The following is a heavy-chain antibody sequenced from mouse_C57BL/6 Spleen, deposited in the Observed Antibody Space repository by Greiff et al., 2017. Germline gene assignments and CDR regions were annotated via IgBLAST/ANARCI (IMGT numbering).Heavy chain of an antibody. V-gene: IGHV5-9-1*02. CDR1: GFTFSSYA. CDR2: ISSGGDYI. D-gene: IGHD2-12*01. J-gene: IGHJ2*01. Sequence: EVKVVESGEGLVKPGGSLKLSCAASGFTFSSYAMSWVRQTPEKRLEWVAYISSGGDYIYYADTVKGRFTISRDNARNTLYLQMSSLKSEDTAMYYCTRVTDYFDYWGQGTTLTVSS. CDR3: TRVTDYFDY.